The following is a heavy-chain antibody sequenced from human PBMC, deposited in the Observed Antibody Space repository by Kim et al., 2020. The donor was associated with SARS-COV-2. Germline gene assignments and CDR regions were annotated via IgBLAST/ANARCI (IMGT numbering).Heavy chain of an antibody. CDR1: GYTFSNFY. CDR2: INPYNGGQ. J-gene: IGHJ4*02. CDR3: ARDPDERSDFDY. Sequence: ASVKVSCKASGYTFSNFYIHWVRQAPGQGLEWMGWINPYNGGQVYAPKFQGRVSLTSVTSISTVYMEVSSLIPDDTAVYYCARDPDERSDFDYWGQGTLITVAS. D-gene: IGHD1-1*01. V-gene: IGHV1-2*02.